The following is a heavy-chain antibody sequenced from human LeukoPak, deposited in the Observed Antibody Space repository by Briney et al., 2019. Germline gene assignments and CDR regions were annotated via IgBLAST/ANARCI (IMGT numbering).Heavy chain of an antibody. J-gene: IGHJ5*02. Sequence: SETLSLTCTVSGGSISSYYWSWIRQPPGKGLEWIGYIYYSGSTNYNPSLKSRVTISVDTSKNQFSLKLSSVTAADTAIYYCARTDCSGTSCFFAPWGQGILVTVSS. CDR3: ARTDCSGTSCFFAP. V-gene: IGHV4-59*01. D-gene: IGHD2-2*01. CDR2: IYYSGST. CDR1: GGSISSYY.